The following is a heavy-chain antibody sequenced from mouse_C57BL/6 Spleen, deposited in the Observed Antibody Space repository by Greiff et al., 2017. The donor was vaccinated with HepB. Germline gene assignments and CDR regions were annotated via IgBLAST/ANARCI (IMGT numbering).Heavy chain of an antibody. CDR2: IDPSDSYT. V-gene: IGHV1-50*01. J-gene: IGHJ2*01. D-gene: IGHD2-10*02. CDR1: GYTFTSYW. Sequence: QVQLQQPGADLVKPGASVKLSCKASGYTFTSYWMQWVKQRPGQGLEWIGEIDPSDSYTNYNQKFKGKATLTVDTSSSTAYMQLSSLTSEDSAVYYCAKYGNYPYFDYWGQGTTLTVSS. CDR3: AKYGNYPYFDY.